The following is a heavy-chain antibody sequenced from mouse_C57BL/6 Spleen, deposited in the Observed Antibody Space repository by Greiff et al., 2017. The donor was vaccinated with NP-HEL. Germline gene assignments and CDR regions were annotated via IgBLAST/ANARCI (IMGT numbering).Heavy chain of an antibody. Sequence: VQLQQSGPELVKPGASVKISCKASGYTFTDYYMNWVKQSHGKSLEWIGDINPNNGGTSYNQKFKGKATLTVDKSSSTAYMELRSLTSEDSAVYYCASYYYGSSYVEFAYWGQGTLVTVSA. CDR1: GYTFTDYY. CDR3: ASYYYGSSYVEFAY. D-gene: IGHD1-1*01. J-gene: IGHJ3*01. CDR2: INPNNGGT. V-gene: IGHV1-26*01.